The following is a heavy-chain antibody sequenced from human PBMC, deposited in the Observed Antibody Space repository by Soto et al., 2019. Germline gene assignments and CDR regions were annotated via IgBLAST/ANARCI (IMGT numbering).Heavy chain of an antibody. CDR3: ASSSITMVRGVIQYYYYMDV. V-gene: IGHV4-39*01. Sequence: SETLSLTCTVSGGSISSSSYYWGWIRQPPGKGLEWIGSIYYSGSTYYNPSLKSRVTISVDTSKNQFSLKLSSVTAADAAVYYCASSSITMVRGVIQYYYYMDVWGKGTTVTVSS. CDR1: GGSISSSSYY. J-gene: IGHJ6*03. CDR2: IYYSGST. D-gene: IGHD3-10*01.